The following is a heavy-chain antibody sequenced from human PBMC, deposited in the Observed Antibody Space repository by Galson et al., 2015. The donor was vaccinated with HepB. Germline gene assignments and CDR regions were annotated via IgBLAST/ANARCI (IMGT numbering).Heavy chain of an antibody. J-gene: IGHJ4*02. CDR3: ARTVTAYTYGYFLGGFDY. CDR2: IKQGGSER. CDR1: GFTFSSYR. V-gene: IGHV3-7*03. Sequence: SLRLSCAASGFTFSSYRMSWVRQAPGKGLEWVANIKQGGSERYYRDSVRGRFTISRDNAKNSLYVQMNSLRAEDTAVYYCARTVTAYTYGYFLGGFDYWGQGSLVTVSS. D-gene: IGHD5-18*01.